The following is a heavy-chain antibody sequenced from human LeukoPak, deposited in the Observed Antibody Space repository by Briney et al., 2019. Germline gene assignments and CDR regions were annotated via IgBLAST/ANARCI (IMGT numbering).Heavy chain of an antibody. J-gene: IGHJ4*02. CDR3: AKRYCSSTSCYAGSYYFDY. CDR1: GFTFSSYA. CDR2: ISGSGGST. D-gene: IGHD2-2*01. V-gene: IGHV3-23*01. Sequence: GGSLRLSCAASGFTFSSYAMSWVRQAPGKGLEWVSAISGSGGSTYYADSVKGRFTISRDNSKNTLYLQMNSLRAEDTAVYYCAKRYCSSTSCYAGSYYFDYWGQGTLVTVSS.